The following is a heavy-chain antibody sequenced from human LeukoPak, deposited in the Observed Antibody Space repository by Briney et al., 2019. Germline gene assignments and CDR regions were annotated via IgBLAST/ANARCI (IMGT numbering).Heavy chain of an antibody. Sequence: SETLSLTCTVSDYSISSGYYWGWIRQPPGKGLEWIGSIYHSGSTYYNPSLKSRVTISVDTSKNQFSLKLSSVTAADTAVYYCARYGGSYGGPYYYYMDVWGKGTTVTVSS. V-gene: IGHV4-38-2*02. J-gene: IGHJ6*03. CDR1: DYSISSGYY. CDR3: ARYGGSYGGPYYYYMDV. CDR2: IYHSGST. D-gene: IGHD1-26*01.